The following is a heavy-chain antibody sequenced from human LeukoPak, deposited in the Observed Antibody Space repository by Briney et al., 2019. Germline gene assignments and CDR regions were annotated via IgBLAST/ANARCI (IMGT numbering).Heavy chain of an antibody. V-gene: IGHV3-49*04. D-gene: IGHD3-9*01. Sequence: PGGSLRLSCTVSGFTFGDYAMSWVRQAPGKGLEWVGFIRSKAYGGTTEYAASVKGRFTISRDDSKSIAYLQMNSLKTEDPAVYYCTRGYDILAGLFHYWGQGTLVSVSS. J-gene: IGHJ4*02. CDR3: TRGYDILAGLFHY. CDR1: GFTFGDYA. CDR2: IRSKAYGGTT.